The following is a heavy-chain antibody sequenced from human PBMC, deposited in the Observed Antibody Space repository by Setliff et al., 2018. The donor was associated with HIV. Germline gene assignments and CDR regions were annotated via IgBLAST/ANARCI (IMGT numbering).Heavy chain of an antibody. J-gene: IGHJ3*02. D-gene: IGHD3-22*01. CDR1: GYSIKNGYY. CDR3: ARDRGYYDSSGHRTGVFDI. CDR2: IFHTANM. V-gene: IGHV4-38-2*02. Sequence: SQTLSLTCTVSGYSIKNGYYWGWIRQSPGKGLEWIGSIFHTANMQYNPSLKSRVSISVDTSKSQFSLKLNSMTAADTALYYCARDRGYYDSSGHRTGVFDIWGQGTMVTVSS.